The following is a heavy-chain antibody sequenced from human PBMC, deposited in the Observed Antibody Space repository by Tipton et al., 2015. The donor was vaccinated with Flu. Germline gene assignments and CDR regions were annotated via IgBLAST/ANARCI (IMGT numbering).Heavy chain of an antibody. J-gene: IGHJ4*02. V-gene: IGHV3-9*01. D-gene: IGHD3-22*01. CDR2: ISWKSGSI. Sequence: SLRLSCAASGFTFDDYAMQWVRQAPRKGLEWVSGISWKSGSICYADSVKGRFTISRDNAKNSLSLQMNSLRAEDTALYYCAKASVRGYFDSRGQGPLVTVSS. CDR3: AKASVRGYFDS. CDR1: GFTFDDYA.